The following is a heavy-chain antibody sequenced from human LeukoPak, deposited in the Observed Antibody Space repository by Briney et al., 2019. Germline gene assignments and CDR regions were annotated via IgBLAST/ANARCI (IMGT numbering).Heavy chain of an antibody. CDR1: GGSMSYYY. J-gene: IGHJ4*02. CDR3: VRPESAGTKYRFDY. Sequence: SETLSLTCTVSGGSMSYYYWTWIRQTPGKGLEWIGYKYYDGNSGNTNYNPSLESRVTVSVDTSKNHVSLNLTSVTAADTAVYYCVRPESAGTKYRFDYWGQGALVTVSS. V-gene: IGHV4-59*01. CDR2: KYYDGNSGNT. D-gene: IGHD1-1*01.